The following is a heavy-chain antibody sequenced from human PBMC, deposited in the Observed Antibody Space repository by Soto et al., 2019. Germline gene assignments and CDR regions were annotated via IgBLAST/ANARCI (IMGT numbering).Heavy chain of an antibody. Sequence: SETLSLTCTVSGGSISSSSYYWGWIRQPPGKGLEWIGSIYYSGSTYYNPSLKSRVTISVDTSKNQFSLKLSSVTAADTAVYYCARYQLLLGLGDYFDYWGQGTLVTVSS. V-gene: IGHV4-39*01. CDR3: ARYQLLLGLGDYFDY. D-gene: IGHD2-2*01. J-gene: IGHJ4*02. CDR2: IYYSGST. CDR1: GGSISSSSYY.